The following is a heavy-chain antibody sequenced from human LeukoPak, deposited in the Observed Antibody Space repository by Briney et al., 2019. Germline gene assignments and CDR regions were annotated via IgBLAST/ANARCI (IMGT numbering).Heavy chain of an antibody. Sequence: SETLSLTCAVYGGSFSGYYWSWIRQPPGKGLEWIGEINHSGSTNYNPSLKSRVTISVDTSKNQFSLKLSSVTAADTAVYYCARAIRSYYMDVWGKGTTVTVSS. CDR1: GGSFSGYY. V-gene: IGHV4-34*01. CDR3: ARAIRSYYMDV. J-gene: IGHJ6*03. D-gene: IGHD3-3*02. CDR2: INHSGST.